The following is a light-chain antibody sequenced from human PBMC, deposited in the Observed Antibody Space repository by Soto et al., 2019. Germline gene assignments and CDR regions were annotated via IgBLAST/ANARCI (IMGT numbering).Light chain of an antibody. CDR1: QSISSY. V-gene: IGKV1-39*01. CDR2: AAS. J-gene: IGKJ2*01. Sequence: DIQMTQSPSSLSASVGDRVTITCRASQSISSYLNWFQQKPGKAPKLLIYAASSLQSAVPSRFRGSGSGTDFTLTISSLQPEEFATYYCQQSDSTPYTFGQGTKLEIK. CDR3: QQSDSTPYT.